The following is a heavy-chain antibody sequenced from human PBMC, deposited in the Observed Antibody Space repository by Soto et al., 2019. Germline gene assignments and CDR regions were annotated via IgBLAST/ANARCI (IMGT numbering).Heavy chain of an antibody. V-gene: IGHV1-46*01. CDR3: AKVYDTSGYYDGTPHYHYNTDV. CDR2: TVPSGHTT. D-gene: IGHD3-22*01. Sequence: ALVTVSCKAFAYTFIRYYMHCVRQAPGQRLEPMGLTVPSGHTTTSAQKFQRRVTLPRDTSATTLYMELRSLRSEDTSVYYCAKVYDTSGYYDGTPHYHYNTDVWRQGTTVTVS. CDR1: AYTFIRYY. J-gene: IGHJ6*02.